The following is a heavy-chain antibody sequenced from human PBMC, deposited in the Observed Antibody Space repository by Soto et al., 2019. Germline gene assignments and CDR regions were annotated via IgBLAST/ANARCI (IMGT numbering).Heavy chain of an antibody. V-gene: IGHV1-69*06. D-gene: IGHD5-18*01. Sequence: SVKVSCKASGGTFSSYAISWVRQAPGQGLEWMGAIIPIFGTANYAQKFQGRVTITADKSTSTAYMELSSLRSEDTAVYYCARVGRHVDTAMAAYYYGMDVWGQGTTVTVSS. CDR1: GGTFSSYA. CDR3: ARVGRHVDTAMAAYYYGMDV. J-gene: IGHJ6*02. CDR2: IIPIFGTA.